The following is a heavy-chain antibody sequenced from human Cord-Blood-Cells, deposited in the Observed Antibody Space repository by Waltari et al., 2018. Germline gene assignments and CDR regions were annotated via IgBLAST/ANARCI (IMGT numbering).Heavy chain of an antibody. CDR3: ARVRVVRETMMDY. J-gene: IGHJ4*02. D-gene: IGHD3-10*01. Sequence: QVQLVQSGAEVKKTGASVKVSCKASGYTFTGYYMNWVRQAPGQGLEWMGWLNPNSGGKNYAQKFQGMVILTRDTSISTAYMGLGRLRSDDTAVYSCARVRVVRETMMDYWRQGTLVTVSS. CDR2: LNPNSGGK. CDR1: GYTFTGYY. V-gene: IGHV1-2*02.